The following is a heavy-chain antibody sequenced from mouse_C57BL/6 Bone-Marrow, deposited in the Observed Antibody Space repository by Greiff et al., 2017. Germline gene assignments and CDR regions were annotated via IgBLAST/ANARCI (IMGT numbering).Heavy chain of an antibody. CDR3: ASSLTYYAMDY. Sequence: VKLMESGPGLVAPSQSLSITCTVSGFSLTSYGVDWVRQSQGKGLEWLGVIWGVGSTNYNSALKSRLSISKDNSKSQVFLKMNSLQTDDTAMYYCASSLTYYAMDYWGQGTSVTVSS. D-gene: IGHD4-1*01. V-gene: IGHV2-6*01. J-gene: IGHJ4*01. CDR1: GFSLTSYG. CDR2: IWGVGST.